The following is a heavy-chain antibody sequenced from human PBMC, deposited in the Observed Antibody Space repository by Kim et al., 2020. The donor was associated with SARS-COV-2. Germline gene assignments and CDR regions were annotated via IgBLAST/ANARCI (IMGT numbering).Heavy chain of an antibody. CDR2: MNPNSGNT. CDR3: ARGPFPVSNWNAKSKRWLDY. CDR1: GYTFTSYD. J-gene: IGHJ4*02. V-gene: IGHV1-8*01. Sequence: ASVKVSCKASGYTFTSYDINWVRQATGQGLEWMGWMNPNSGNTGYAQKFQGRVTMTRNTSISTAYMELSSLRSEDTAVYYCARGPFPVSNWNAKSKRWLDYWGQGTLVTVSS. D-gene: IGHD1-1*01.